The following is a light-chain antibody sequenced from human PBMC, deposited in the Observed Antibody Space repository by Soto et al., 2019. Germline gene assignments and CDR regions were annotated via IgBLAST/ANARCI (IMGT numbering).Light chain of an antibody. CDR1: QDISNY. CDR2: DAS. CDR3: QQYDNLPPN. V-gene: IGKV1-33*01. Sequence: DIQMTQSPSSLSASVGDRVTITCQASQDISNYLNWYQQKPGKAPKLLIYDASNLETGVPSRFSGRGSGTDFTFTIRSLQPEDIATYYFQQYDNLPPNFGGGTTVEIK. J-gene: IGKJ4*01.